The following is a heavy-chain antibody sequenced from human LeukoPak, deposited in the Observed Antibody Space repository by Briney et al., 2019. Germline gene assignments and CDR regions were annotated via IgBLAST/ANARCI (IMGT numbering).Heavy chain of an antibody. D-gene: IGHD4-17*01. CDR3: ARAGSYDYGGGFDY. CDR2: IYHSGST. Sequence: SETLSLTCAVSGGSISSGGYSGSWIRQPPGKVLEWIGYIYHSGSTYYNPSLKSRVTISVDRSKNQYYLKLSSVTAADTAVYYCARAGSYDYGGGFDYWGQGTLVTVSS. CDR1: GGSISSGGYS. V-gene: IGHV4-30-2*01. J-gene: IGHJ4*02.